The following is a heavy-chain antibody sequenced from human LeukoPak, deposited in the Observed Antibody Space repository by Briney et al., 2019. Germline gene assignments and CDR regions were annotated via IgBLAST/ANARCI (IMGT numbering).Heavy chain of an antibody. V-gene: IGHV4-30-4*08. D-gene: IGHD5-18*01. CDR2: IYYSGST. J-gene: IGHJ4*02. Sequence: SQTLSLTCTVSGDSISSGDYYWSWIRQPPGKGLEWIGYIYYSGSTYYNPSLKSRVTISVDTSKNQFSLKLSSVTAADTAVYYCAVFPLYSYGTGDYWGQGTLVTVSS. CDR1: GDSISSGDYY. CDR3: AVFPLYSYGTGDY.